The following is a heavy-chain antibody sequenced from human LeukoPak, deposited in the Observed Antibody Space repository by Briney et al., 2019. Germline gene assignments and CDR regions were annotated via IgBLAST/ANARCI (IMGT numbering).Heavy chain of an antibody. CDR3: ARTPRGGRYFDY. CDR1: VGSISSYY. J-gene: IGHJ4*02. Sequence: SETLSLTCTVSVGSISSYYWSWIPQPPGKGLGGIGYIYYSGSTNYNPSLKSRVTISVDTSKNQFSLKLSSVTAADTAVYYCARTPRGGRYFDYWGQGTLVTVSS. D-gene: IGHD3-16*01. V-gene: IGHV4-59*12. CDR2: IYYSGST.